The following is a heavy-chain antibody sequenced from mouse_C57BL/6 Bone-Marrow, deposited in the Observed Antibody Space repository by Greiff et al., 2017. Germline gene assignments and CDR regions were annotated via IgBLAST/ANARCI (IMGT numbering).Heavy chain of an antibody. J-gene: IGHJ4*01. V-gene: IGHV5-15*01. CDR1: GFTFSDYG. CDR3: ARRGSGPYYAMDY. Sequence: EVMLVESGGGLVQPGGSLKLSCAASGFTFSDYGMAWVRQAPRKGPEWVAFISNLAYSIYYADTVTGRFTISRENAKNTLYLEMSSLRSEDTAMYYCARRGSGPYYAMDYWGQGTSVTVSS. CDR2: ISNLAYSI.